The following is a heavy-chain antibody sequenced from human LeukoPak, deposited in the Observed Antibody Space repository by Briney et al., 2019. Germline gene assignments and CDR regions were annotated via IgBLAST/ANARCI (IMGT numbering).Heavy chain of an antibody. J-gene: IGHJ4*02. Sequence: GGFLRLSCAASGFTFSDYYMSWIRQAPGKGLEWVSYISSSGSTIYYADSVKGRFTISRDNAKNSLYLQMNSLRAEDTAVYYCARSDRDGYDYFDYWGQGTLVTVSS. D-gene: IGHD5-24*01. V-gene: IGHV3-11*01. CDR3: ARSDRDGYDYFDY. CDR2: ISSSGSTI. CDR1: GFTFSDYY.